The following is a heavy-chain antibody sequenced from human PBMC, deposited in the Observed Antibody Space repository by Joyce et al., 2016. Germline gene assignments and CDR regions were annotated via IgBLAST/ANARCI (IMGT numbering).Heavy chain of an antibody. J-gene: IGHJ4*02. CDR3: AKDRETSAVLDF. Sequence: QAQLVESGGGVVQPGRSLRLSCAVSGFTFRSYGMHWVRQAPGKGLGWVAVISNDGKNKNDADSVKGRFTVSRDNSKKILSLQMNSLRPEDTAVYYCAKDRETSAVLDFWGQGTPVTVSS. V-gene: IGHV3-30*18. D-gene: IGHD6-25*01. CDR1: GFTFRSYG. CDR2: ISNDGKNK.